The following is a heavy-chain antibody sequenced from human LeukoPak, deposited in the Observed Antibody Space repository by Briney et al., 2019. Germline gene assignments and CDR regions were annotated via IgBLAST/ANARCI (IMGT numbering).Heavy chain of an antibody. V-gene: IGHV1-2*02. CDR3: ARDLSTSYSDY. CDR1: GYTFTGYY. D-gene: IGHD2-2*01. J-gene: IGHJ4*02. CDR2: INPNSGGT. Sequence: ASVKVSCKASGYTFTGYYMHWVRQASGQGLEWMGWINPNSGGTNYAQKFQGRVTMTRDTSISTAYMELGRLRSDDTAVYYCARDLSTSYSDYWGQGTLVTVSS.